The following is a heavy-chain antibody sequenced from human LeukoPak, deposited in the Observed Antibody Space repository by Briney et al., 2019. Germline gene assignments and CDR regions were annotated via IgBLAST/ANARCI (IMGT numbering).Heavy chain of an antibody. V-gene: IGHV4-39*01. J-gene: IGHJ2*01. Sequence: WIRQPPGKGLECIGSIYYSGSTYYNPSLKSRVTISVDTSKNQFSLKLSSVTAADTAVYYCARRGSGWYEGYFDLWGRGTLVTVSS. D-gene: IGHD6-19*01. CDR2: IYYSGST. CDR3: ARRGSGWYEGYFDL.